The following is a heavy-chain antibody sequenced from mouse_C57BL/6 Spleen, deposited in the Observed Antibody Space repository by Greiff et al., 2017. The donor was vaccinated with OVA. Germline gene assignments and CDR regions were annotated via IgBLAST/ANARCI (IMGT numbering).Heavy chain of an antibody. Sequence: VQLQQPGAELVRPGSSVKLSCKASGYTFTSYWMDWVKQRPGQGLEWIGNIYPSDSETHYNQKFKDKATLTVDKSSSTAYMQLSSLTSEDSAVYYCARRPTGTSYYFDYWGQGTTLTVSS. CDR1: GYTFTSYW. J-gene: IGHJ2*01. V-gene: IGHV1-61*01. D-gene: IGHD4-1*02. CDR2: IYPSDSET. CDR3: ARRPTGTSYYFDY.